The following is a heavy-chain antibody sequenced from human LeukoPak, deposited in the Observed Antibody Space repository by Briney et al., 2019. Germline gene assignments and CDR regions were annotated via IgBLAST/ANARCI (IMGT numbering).Heavy chain of an antibody. CDR2: INHSGST. CDR1: GGSFSGYY. Sequence: SETLSLTCAVYGGSFSGYYWSWIRQPPGKGLEWIGEINHSGSTNYNPSLKSRVTISVDTSKNQFSLKLSSVTAADTAVYYCARVLSLEMATILTFDYWGQGTLVTVSS. D-gene: IGHD5-24*01. CDR3: ARVLSLEMATILTFDY. J-gene: IGHJ4*02. V-gene: IGHV4-34*09.